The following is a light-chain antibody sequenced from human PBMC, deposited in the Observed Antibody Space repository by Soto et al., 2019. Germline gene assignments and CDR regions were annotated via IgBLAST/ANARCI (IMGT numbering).Light chain of an antibody. J-gene: IGKJ1*01. V-gene: IGKV3-15*01. Sequence: EKVMTQSPATLSVSPGERATLYCRASQSVSSNLAWYQQKPGQAPRLLIYGASTRATGLPARFRGSGSGTEFTLTISSLQSEDFAVYYCQEYNNWPPWTFGQGTKVDI. CDR3: QEYNNWPPWT. CDR2: GAS. CDR1: QSVSSN.